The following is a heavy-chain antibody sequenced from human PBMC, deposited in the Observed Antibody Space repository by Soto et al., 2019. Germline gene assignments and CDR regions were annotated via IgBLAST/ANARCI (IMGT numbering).Heavy chain of an antibody. CDR1: GGSISSGGYY. CDR3: ARTGTPYSSNLSFDP. CDR2: IYYSGST. V-gene: IGHV4-31*03. D-gene: IGHD6-13*01. J-gene: IGHJ5*02. Sequence: PSETLSLTCTVSGGSISSGGYYWSWIRQHPGKGLEWIGYIYYSGSTYYNPSLKSRVTISVDTSKNQFSLKLSSVTAADTAVYYCARTGTPYSSNLSFDPWGQGTLVTVSS.